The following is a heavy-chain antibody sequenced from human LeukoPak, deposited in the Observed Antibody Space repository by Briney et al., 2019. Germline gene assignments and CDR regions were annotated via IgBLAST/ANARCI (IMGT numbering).Heavy chain of an antibody. CDR3: ARMDCSGGSCYPDAFDI. J-gene: IGHJ3*02. CDR2: INPDSGGT. CDR1: GYTFTGYY. Sequence: ASVKVSCKASGYTFTGYYIHWVRQAPGQGLEWMGWINPDSGGTNYAQKFQGRVTMTRDTSISTAYMELSRLRSDDTAVYYCARMDCSGGSCYPDAFDIWGQGTMVTVSS. V-gene: IGHV1-2*02. D-gene: IGHD2-15*01.